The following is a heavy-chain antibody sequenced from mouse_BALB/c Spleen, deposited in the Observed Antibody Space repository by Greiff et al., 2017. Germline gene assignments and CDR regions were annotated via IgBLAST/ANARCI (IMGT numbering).Heavy chain of an antibody. V-gene: IGHV1-80*01. Sequence: QVQLQQPGAELVRPGASVKLSCKASGYAFSSYWMNWVKQRPGQGLEWIGQIYPGDGDTNYNGKFKGKATLTADKSSSTAYMQLSSLTSEDSAVYFCARSDFSWFAYWGQGTLVTVSA. CDR1: GYAFSSYW. CDR2: IYPGDGDT. D-gene: IGHD2-13*01. CDR3: ARSDFSWFAY. J-gene: IGHJ3*01.